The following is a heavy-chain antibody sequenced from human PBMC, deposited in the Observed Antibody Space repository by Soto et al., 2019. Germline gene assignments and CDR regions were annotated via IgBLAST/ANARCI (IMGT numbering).Heavy chain of an antibody. D-gene: IGHD4-17*01. CDR1: GFTFSSYA. CDR3: AKMATFKGTTLDY. J-gene: IGHJ4*02. CDR2: ISVSGGST. V-gene: IGHV3-23*01. Sequence: GGSLRLSCAASGFTFSSYAISWVCQAPGKGLEWVSAISVSGGSTYYADSVKGRFTISRDNSKNTLYLQMNSLRAEDTAVYYCAKMATFKGTTLDYWGQGTLVTVSS.